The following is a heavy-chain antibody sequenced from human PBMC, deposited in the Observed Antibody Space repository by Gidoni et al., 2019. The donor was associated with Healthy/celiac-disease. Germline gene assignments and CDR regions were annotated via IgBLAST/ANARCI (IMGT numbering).Heavy chain of an antibody. J-gene: IGHJ4*02. D-gene: IGHD3-22*01. V-gene: IGHV3-21*01. Sequence: EVQLVESGGGLVKPGGSLRLSGAASGFTVSSLRVDWVRQAPGKGLEWVSTISSSSSYIYYADSVKGRFTISRNNAKHSLYLQMNSLRAEDTAVYYCARDSGDSSGYYSFGALDYWGQGTLVTVSS. CDR2: ISSSSSYI. CDR1: GFTVSSLR. CDR3: ARDSGDSSGYYSFGALDY.